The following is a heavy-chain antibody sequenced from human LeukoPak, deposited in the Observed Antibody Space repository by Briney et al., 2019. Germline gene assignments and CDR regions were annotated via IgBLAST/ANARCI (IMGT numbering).Heavy chain of an antibody. Sequence: PGGSLRLSCAASGFTFSSYAMSWVRQAPGMGLEWVSAISGSGGSTYYADSVKGRFTISREKSKNTLFLQMSSLRAEDTAVYYCAKGINYYSSGAPDYWGQGTLVTVSS. CDR2: ISGSGGST. D-gene: IGHD3-10*01. V-gene: IGHV3-23*01. CDR1: GFTFSSYA. J-gene: IGHJ4*02. CDR3: AKGINYYSSGAPDY.